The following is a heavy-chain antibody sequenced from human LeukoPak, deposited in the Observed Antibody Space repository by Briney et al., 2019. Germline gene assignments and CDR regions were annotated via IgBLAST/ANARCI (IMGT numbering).Heavy chain of an antibody. J-gene: IGHJ4*02. D-gene: IGHD3-9*01. V-gene: IGHV3-23*01. CDR1: DAPSVATT. Sequence: PGRCLRPSHPPDAPSVATTGAGSVSHAPGKGMEWVSAISGIGGSTYYADSVKGRFTISRDNSKNTLYRQINSLRAEDTAVYYCAKDLHWLLPKYFDYWGQGTLVTVSS. CDR3: AKDLHWLLPKYFDY. CDR2: ISGIGGST.